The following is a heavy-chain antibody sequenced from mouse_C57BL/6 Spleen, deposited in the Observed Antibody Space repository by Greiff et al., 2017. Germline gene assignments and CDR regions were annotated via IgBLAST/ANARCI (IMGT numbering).Heavy chain of an antibody. J-gene: IGHJ1*03. CDR1: GFTFSNYW. Sequence: EVKVVESGGGLVQPGGSMKLSCVASGFTFSNYWMNWVRQSPEKGLEWVAQIRLKSDNYATHYAESVKGRFTISRDDSKSSVYLQMNNLRAEDTGIYYCTAYYSNYYWYFDVWGTGTTVTVSS. CDR2: IRLKSDNYAT. V-gene: IGHV6-3*01. CDR3: TAYYSNYYWYFDV. D-gene: IGHD2-5*01.